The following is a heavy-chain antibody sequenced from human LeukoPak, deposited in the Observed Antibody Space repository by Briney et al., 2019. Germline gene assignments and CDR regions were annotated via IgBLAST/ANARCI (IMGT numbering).Heavy chain of an antibody. CDR2: INAGNGNT. CDR3: AREVSDSSGYYYDY. Sequence: GASVKVSCKASGYMFTSYGLSWVRQAPGQRLEWMGWINAGNGNTKYSQEFQGRVTITRDTSASTAYMELSSLRSEDMAVYYCAREVSDSSGYYYDYWGQGTLVTVSS. D-gene: IGHD3-22*01. CDR1: GYMFTSYG. V-gene: IGHV1-3*03. J-gene: IGHJ4*02.